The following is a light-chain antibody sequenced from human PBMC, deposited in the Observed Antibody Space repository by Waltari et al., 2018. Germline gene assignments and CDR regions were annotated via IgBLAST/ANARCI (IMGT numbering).Light chain of an antibody. CDR3: MQGTHLGYT. Sequence: DVVLTQSPLSLPVTLGQPASISCRSSQSLIHSDGSTYLNWFHQRPGQSPRRLIYKVSNRDSGVPDRFSGSGSGTDFTLTISRVEAEDVGVYYCMQGTHLGYTFGQGTMLEIK. CDR2: KVS. V-gene: IGKV2-30*02. CDR1: QSLIHSDGSTY. J-gene: IGKJ2*01.